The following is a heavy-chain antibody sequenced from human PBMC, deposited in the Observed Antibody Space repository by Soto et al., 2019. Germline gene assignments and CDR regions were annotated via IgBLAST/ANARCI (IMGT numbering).Heavy chain of an antibody. V-gene: IGHV1-69*01. Sequence: QVQLVQSGAEVKKPGSSVKVSCKASGGSFSSYAISWVRQTPGQGLEWMGGIIPIFDTTNYAQKFQGRVTITAVESTSTAYMELSSLRSEDTAVYYCARILGHSTTWYLNDMDVWGQGTTVTVSS. J-gene: IGHJ6*02. CDR2: IIPIFDTT. CDR3: ARILGHSTTWYLNDMDV. CDR1: GGSFSSYA. D-gene: IGHD6-13*01.